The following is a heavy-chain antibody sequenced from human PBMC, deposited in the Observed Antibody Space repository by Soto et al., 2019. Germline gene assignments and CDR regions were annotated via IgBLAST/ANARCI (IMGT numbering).Heavy chain of an antibody. CDR1: GFSFSDHY. V-gene: IGHV3-72*01. D-gene: IGHD5-12*01. Sequence: GGSLRLSCAASGFSFSDHYMDWVRQAPGKGLEWVGRTRKKTNSYSTEYAASVKGRFTISRDDSRNSLYLRVNSLKTDDTAVYYCVKVESGFNYDDWGQGTLVTVSS. CDR3: VKVESGFNYDD. CDR2: TRKKTNSYST. J-gene: IGHJ4*02.